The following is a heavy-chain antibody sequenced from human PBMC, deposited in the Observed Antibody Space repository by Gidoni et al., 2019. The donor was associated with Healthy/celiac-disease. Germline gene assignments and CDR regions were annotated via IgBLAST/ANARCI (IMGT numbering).Heavy chain of an antibody. V-gene: IGHV4-59*01. CDR1: GGSISSYY. CDR2: IYYSGSP. J-gene: IGHJ6*02. Sequence: QVQLQESGPGLVKPSETLSLTCTVSGGSISSYYWSWIRQPPGKGLEWIGYIYYSGSPNYNPPLKSRVTISVDTSKNQFSLKLSSVTAADTAVYYCARMGYYYDSSGYYRGIYYYYGMDVWGQGTTVTVSS. D-gene: IGHD3-22*01. CDR3: ARMGYYYDSSGYYRGIYYYYGMDV.